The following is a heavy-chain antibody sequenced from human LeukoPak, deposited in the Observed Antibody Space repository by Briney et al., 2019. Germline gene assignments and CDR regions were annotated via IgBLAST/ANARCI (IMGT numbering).Heavy chain of an antibody. CDR3: ARDPGYYYYYYGMDV. CDR2: IYYSGST. D-gene: IGHD3-10*01. CDR1: GGSISSYY. V-gene: IGHV4-59*01. J-gene: IGHJ6*02. Sequence: SETLSLTCTVSGGSISSYYWSWIRQPPGKGLEWIGYIYYSGSTNYNPSLKSRVTISVDTSKKQFSLKLSSVTAADTAVYYCARDPGYYYYYYGMDVWGQGTTVTVSS.